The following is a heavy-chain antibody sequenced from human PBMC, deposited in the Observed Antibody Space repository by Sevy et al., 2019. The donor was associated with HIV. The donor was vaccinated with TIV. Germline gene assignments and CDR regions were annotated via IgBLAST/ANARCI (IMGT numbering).Heavy chain of an antibody. CDR1: GLTLSSCG. V-gene: IGHV3-30*03. Sequence: GGSLRLSCAASGLTLSSCGMHWARQAPGKGLEWVAVISYDGSNKYYAESVKGRFTISSDTSKNTLYLQMNSLRAEDTAVYYCATDFTELYGMDVWGQGTTVTVSS. J-gene: IGHJ6*02. CDR2: ISYDGSNK. CDR3: ATDFTELYGMDV. D-gene: IGHD1-26*01.